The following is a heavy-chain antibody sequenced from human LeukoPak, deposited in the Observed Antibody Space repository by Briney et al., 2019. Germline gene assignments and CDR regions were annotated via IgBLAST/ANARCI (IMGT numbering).Heavy chain of an antibody. D-gene: IGHD1-26*01. CDR1: GFSISTYE. V-gene: IGHV3-48*03. J-gene: IGHJ3*02. Sequence: GGSLRLSCAASGFSISTYEMNWVRQDPGKGLEWVLYFRSSRGTIYYADSMRGRFTVSGDSAKNSLYLQMNSLRADDTAVYYCARGTLLNAFDIWGQGTMVTVSS. CDR2: FRSSRGTI. CDR3: ARGTLLNAFDI.